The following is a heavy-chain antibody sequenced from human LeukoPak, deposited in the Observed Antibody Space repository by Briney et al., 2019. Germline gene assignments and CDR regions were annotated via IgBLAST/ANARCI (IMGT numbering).Heavy chain of an antibody. CDR1: GYSFTSYW. CDR2: IYPGDSDT. CDR3: ARRAVAATQEDWFDP. D-gene: IGHD2-15*01. J-gene: IGHJ5*02. V-gene: IGHV5-51*01. Sequence: GESVKISCKGSGYSFTSYWIGWVRQMPGKGLEWMGIIYPGDSDTRYSPSFQGQVTISADKSISTAYLQWSSLKASDTAMYYCARRAVAATQEDWFDPWGQGTLVTVSS.